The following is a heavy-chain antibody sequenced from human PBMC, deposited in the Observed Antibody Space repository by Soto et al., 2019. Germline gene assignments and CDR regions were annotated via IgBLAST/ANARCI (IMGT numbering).Heavy chain of an antibody. J-gene: IGHJ5*02. CDR1: GCSISSGGYY. CDR3: ARRRIAVAGGLNWFDP. D-gene: IGHD6-19*01. V-gene: IGHV4-31*03. CDR2: IYYSGST. Sequence: SETLSLTCTVSGCSISSGGYYWNWIRQHPGKGLEWIGYIYYSGSTYYNPSLKSRVTISVDTSKNQFSLKLSSVTAADTAVYYCARRRIAVAGGLNWFDPWGQGTLVTVSS.